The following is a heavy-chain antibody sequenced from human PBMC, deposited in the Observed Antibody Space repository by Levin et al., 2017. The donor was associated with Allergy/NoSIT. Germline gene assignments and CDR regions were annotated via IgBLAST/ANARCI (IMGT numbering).Heavy chain of an antibody. J-gene: IGHJ4*02. CDR2: IIPIFGTA. Sequence: KISCKASGGTFSSYAISWVRQAPGQGLEWMGGIIPIFGTANYAQKFQGRVTITADESTSTAYMELSSLRSEDTAVYYCARDGYNTVDYWGQGTLVTVSS. D-gene: IGHD5-24*01. V-gene: IGHV1-69*01. CDR1: GGTFSSYA. CDR3: ARDGYNTVDY.